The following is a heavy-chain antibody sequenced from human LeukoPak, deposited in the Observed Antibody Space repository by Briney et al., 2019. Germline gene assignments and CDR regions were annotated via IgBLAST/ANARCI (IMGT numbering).Heavy chain of an antibody. Sequence: ASVKVSCKASGYTFTSYYMHWVRQAPGQGLEWMGIINPSGGSTSYAQKFQGRVTMTRDTSTSTVYMELSSLRSEDTAVYYCARGVGYDSSGYYPLHMDVWGQRDHGHRLL. CDR1: GYTFTSYY. D-gene: IGHD3-22*01. J-gene: IGHJ6*03. CDR2: INPSGGST. V-gene: IGHV1-46*01. CDR3: ARGVGYDSSGYYPLHMDV.